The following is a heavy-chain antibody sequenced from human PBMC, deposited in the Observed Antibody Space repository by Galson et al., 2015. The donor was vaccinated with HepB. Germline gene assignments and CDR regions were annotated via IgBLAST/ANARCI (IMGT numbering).Heavy chain of an antibody. Sequence: SLRLSCAASGFTFSNAWMSWVRQAPGKGLEWVGRIKSKTDGGTTDYAAPVKGRFTISRDDSKNTLYLQMNSLKTEDTAVYYCTTESSDGSGSYWGDYWGQGTLVTVSS. CDR3: TTESSDGSGSYWGDY. V-gene: IGHV3-15*01. CDR1: GFTFSNAW. CDR2: IKSKTDGGTT. J-gene: IGHJ4*02. D-gene: IGHD3-10*01.